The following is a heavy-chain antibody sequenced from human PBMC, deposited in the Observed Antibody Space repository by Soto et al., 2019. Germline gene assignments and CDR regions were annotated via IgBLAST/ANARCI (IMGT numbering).Heavy chain of an antibody. CDR3: ARVGYYDFSSGPYYMDV. CDR2: IWYDGSNK. D-gene: IGHD3-3*01. V-gene: IGHV3-33*01. CDR1: GFTFSSYG. J-gene: IGHJ6*03. Sequence: PGGSLRLSCAASGFTFSSYGMPLVRQAQGKGLEWVAVIWYDGSNKYYADSVKGRFTISRDNSKNTLYLQMNSLRAEDTAVYYCARVGYYDFSSGPYYMDVWGKGTTVTVSS.